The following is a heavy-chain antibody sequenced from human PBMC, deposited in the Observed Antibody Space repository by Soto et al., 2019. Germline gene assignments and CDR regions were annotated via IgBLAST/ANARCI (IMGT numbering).Heavy chain of an antibody. V-gene: IGHV1-58*02. CDR2: IVVVSGNT. CDR1: GFTFTHSA. CDR3: AEEDYYGDSDTRGRID. Sequence: QMQLVQSGPEVKKPGTSVTVSCKASGFTFTHSASQRVRQDRGQSLEWIGGIVVVSGNTNYAATFQKRVTNTWDMSTFTASMELSSLGSEDTAVYYCAEEDYYGDSDTRGRIDWGQGNLVNVSS. J-gene: IGHJ4*02. D-gene: IGHD3-10*01.